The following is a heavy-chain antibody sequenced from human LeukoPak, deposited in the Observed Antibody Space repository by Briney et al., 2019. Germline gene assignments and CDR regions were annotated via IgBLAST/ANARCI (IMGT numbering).Heavy chain of an antibody. V-gene: IGHV5-51*01. CDR3: ARHPHPDLGAFDI. Sequence: GESLKISCKGSGYSFTTYWIGWVRQMPGKGLEWMGIIYPGDSDTRYSPSFQGQVTISADKSISTAYLQWSSLKASDTAMYYCARHPHPDLGAFDIWGQGTMVTVSS. CDR2: IYPGDSDT. D-gene: IGHD1-14*01. J-gene: IGHJ3*02. CDR1: GYSFTTYW.